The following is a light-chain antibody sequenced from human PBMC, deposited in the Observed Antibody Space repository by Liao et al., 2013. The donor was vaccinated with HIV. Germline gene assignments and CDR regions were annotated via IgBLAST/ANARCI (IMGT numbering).Light chain of an antibody. J-gene: IGLJ2*01. CDR2: QNT. CDR1: KLGHKY. CDR3: QAWDSNTVV. V-gene: IGLV3-1*01. Sequence: SYELTQPPSVSVSPGQTASITCSGDKLGHKYACWYQQKPGQSPVLVIYQNTKRPSGIPERFSGSSSGNTATLTISGTQAVDAADYYCQAWDSNTVVFGGGTKLTVL.